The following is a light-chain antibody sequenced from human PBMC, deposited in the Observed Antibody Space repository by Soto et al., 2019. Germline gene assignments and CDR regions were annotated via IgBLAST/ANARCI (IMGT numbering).Light chain of an antibody. CDR2: GAS. Sequence: EIVMKQSPSTLSVSPGERATLSCRASQSVSSSYLAWYQQKPGQAPRLLIYGASSRATGIPDRFSGSGSGTDYTLTISSLEPEDSAVYYCHQRQIWPRTFGQGTRLAI. J-gene: IGKJ5*01. CDR1: QSVSSSY. V-gene: IGKV3D-20*02. CDR3: HQRQIWPRT.